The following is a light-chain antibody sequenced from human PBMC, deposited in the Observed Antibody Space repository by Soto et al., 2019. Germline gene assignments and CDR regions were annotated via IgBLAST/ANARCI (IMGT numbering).Light chain of an antibody. J-gene: IGLJ1*01. CDR1: SSNIGRNT. CDR2: SNN. V-gene: IGLV1-44*01. Sequence: QAVVTQPPSASGTPGQRVTISCSGSSSNIGRNTVMWYQHLPGTAPKFLIYSNNQRPSGVPDRFSGSQSGTSASLAISGLQSEDEADYYCAAWDDSLNGYVFGTGTKLTVL. CDR3: AAWDDSLNGYV.